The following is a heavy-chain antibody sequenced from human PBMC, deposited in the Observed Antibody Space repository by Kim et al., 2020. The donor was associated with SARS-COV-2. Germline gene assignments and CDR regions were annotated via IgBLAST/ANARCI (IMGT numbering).Heavy chain of an antibody. CDR3: ARCLYWTRRITMVRGVIIEA. V-gene: IGHV4-39*01. CDR2: IYYSGST. D-gene: IGHD3-10*01. CDR1: GGSISSSSYY. J-gene: IGHJ5*01. Sequence: SETLSLTCTVSGGSISSSSYYWGWIRQPPGKGLEWIGSIYYSGSTYYNPSLKSRVTISVDTSKNQFSLKLSSVTAADTAVYYCARCLYWTRRITMVRGVIIEAWGQEPWSPSPQ.